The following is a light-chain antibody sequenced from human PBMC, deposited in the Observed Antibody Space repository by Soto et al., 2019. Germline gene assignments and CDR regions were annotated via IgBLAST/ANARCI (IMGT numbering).Light chain of an antibody. Sequence: DIQITQSPSAMAASVGDRVSITCLSSQGISNSLAWFQQKPGNVPRRLIYATSTLQSGVPSRFSGSGSGTEFTLTISSLQPEDFATYYCLQHNTFPYTFGQGTKVDIK. V-gene: IGKV1-17*03. CDR3: LQHNTFPYT. CDR1: QGISNS. CDR2: ATS. J-gene: IGKJ2*01.